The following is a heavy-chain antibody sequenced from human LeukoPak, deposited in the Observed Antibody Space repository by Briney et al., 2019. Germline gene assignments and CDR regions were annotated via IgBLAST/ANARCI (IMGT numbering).Heavy chain of an antibody. D-gene: IGHD5/OR15-5a*01. V-gene: IGHV3-7*01. Sequence: GGSLRLSCAASGFTFSSYWMSWVRQTPEKGLEFVANINQDGSVRNYVDSVKGRFTISRHNAEKSLHLQMNSLRADDTAVYYCARDPGSSAFDSWGQGTLVTVSS. CDR2: INQDGSVR. J-gene: IGHJ4*02. CDR1: GFTFSSYW. CDR3: ARDPGSSAFDS.